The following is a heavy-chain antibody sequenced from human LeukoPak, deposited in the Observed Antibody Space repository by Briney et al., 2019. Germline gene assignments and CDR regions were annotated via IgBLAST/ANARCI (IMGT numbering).Heavy chain of an antibody. CDR1: GSTFSTDA. J-gene: IGHJ6*03. CDR2: ISDDGSKI. Sequence: GGSLRLSCAASGSTFSTDAMHWVRQAPGKGLEWVAVISDDGSKIYYADSVKGRFTISRDNSKNTLYLQMNSLRAEDTAVYYCARSLRVRGVPDYMDVWGKGTTVTISS. V-gene: IGHV3-30*14. D-gene: IGHD3-10*01. CDR3: ARSLRVRGVPDYMDV.